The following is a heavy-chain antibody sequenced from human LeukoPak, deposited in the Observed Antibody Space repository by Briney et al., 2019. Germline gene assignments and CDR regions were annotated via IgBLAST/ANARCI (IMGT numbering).Heavy chain of an antibody. V-gene: IGHV3-74*01. CDR2: VNSDGSST. CDR1: GFIFSSYD. D-gene: IGHD5-12*01. Sequence: GGSLRLSCAASGFIFSSYDMSWVRQAPGKGLVWVSRVNSDGSSTSYADSVKGRFTISRDNAKNTLYLQMNSLRAEDTAVYYCARVWLLAPYYGMDVWGQGTTVTVSS. J-gene: IGHJ6*02. CDR3: ARVWLLAPYYGMDV.